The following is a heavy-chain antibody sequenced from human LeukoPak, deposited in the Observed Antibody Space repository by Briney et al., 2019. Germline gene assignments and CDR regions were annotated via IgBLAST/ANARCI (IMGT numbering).Heavy chain of an antibody. CDR1: GFTFSSYE. Sequence: PGGSLRLSCTASGFTFSSYEMNWVRQAPGKGLEWVSHISSSGTIIYYADSVKGRFTVSRDNAKNSLYLQMNSLRAEDTAVYYCARGVRDFDYWGQGTLVTVSS. V-gene: IGHV3-48*03. CDR3: ARGVRDFDY. J-gene: IGHJ4*02. CDR2: ISSSGTII.